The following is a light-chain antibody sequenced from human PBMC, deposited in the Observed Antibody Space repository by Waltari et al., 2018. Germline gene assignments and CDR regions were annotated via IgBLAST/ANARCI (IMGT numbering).Light chain of an antibody. CDR1: RSDVGAYDY. Sequence: QSALTQPRSVSGSPGQSVTISCPGTRSDVGAYDYVSWYQQRPGKAPKLIIYDVTERPSGVPDRFSGSKSDNKASLTISGLQADDEADYYCCSYAGRYTNYVFGSGTKVTVL. J-gene: IGLJ1*01. CDR2: DVT. V-gene: IGLV2-11*01. CDR3: CSYAGRYTNYV.